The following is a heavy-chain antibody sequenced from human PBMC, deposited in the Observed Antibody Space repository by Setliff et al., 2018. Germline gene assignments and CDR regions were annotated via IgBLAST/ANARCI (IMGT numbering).Heavy chain of an antibody. CDR1: GDSLSGYY. J-gene: IGHJ4*02. Sequence: KSSETLSLTCAVYGDSLSGYYWSWIRQSPKKGLEWIGEIMPGRDTLYSPSLESRLTITIDTSKSQFSLKLSSVTAADTAVYYCARHATYYYGSGNLPFDSWGQGTLVTVSS. CDR3: ARHATYYYGSGNLPFDS. CDR2: IMPGRDT. D-gene: IGHD3-10*01. V-gene: IGHV4-34*12.